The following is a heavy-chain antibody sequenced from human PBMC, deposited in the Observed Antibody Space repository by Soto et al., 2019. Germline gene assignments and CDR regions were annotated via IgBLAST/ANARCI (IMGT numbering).Heavy chain of an antibody. CDR3: ARLHQYGDYAPYYYGIDV. CDR1: GFTFSNYA. CDR2: ISSNGGST. Sequence: EVQLVESGGGLVQPGGSLRLSCAASGFTFSNYAMHWVRQAPGKGLEYVSAISSNGGSTYYANSVKGRFTISRDNSKNTLYLQTGSLRAEDMAVYYCARLHQYGDYAPYYYGIDVWGQGTTVTVPS. J-gene: IGHJ6*02. D-gene: IGHD4-17*01. V-gene: IGHV3-64*01.